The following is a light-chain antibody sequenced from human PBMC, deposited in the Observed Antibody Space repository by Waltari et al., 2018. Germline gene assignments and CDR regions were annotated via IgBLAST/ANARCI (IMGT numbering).Light chain of an antibody. CDR3: QQYNSAPYS. Sequence: DIQMTQSPSPLSASIGDKVTINCRTSQGISSWLAWYQQKPGKAPKLLIYKASTLQSGVPSRFSGSGSGTDFTLTISSLQPEDFATYYCQQYNSAPYSFGQGTKVEIK. CDR1: QGISSW. CDR2: KAS. V-gene: IGKV1-5*03. J-gene: IGKJ2*03.